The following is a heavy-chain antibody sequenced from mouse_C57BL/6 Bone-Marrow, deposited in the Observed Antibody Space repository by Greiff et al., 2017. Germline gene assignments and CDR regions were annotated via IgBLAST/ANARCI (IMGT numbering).Heavy chain of an antibody. CDR2: IYPGGGYT. V-gene: IGHV1-63*01. Sequence: VQRVESGAELVRPGTSVKMSCKASGYTFTNYWIGWAKQRPGHGLEWIGDIYPGGGYTNYNEKFKGKATLTADKSSSTAYMQFSSLTSEDSAIYYCAREDYGSSNWYFDVWGTGTTVTVSS. D-gene: IGHD1-1*01. CDR3: AREDYGSSNWYFDV. J-gene: IGHJ1*03. CDR1: GYTFTNYW.